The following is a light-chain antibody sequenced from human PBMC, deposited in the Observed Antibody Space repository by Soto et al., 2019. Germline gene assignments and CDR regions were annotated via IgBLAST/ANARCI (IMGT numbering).Light chain of an antibody. CDR1: SSNIGNNY. CDR2: ENN. J-gene: IGLJ1*01. V-gene: IGLV1-51*02. Sequence: QSVLTQPPSVSAAPGQKVTISCSGSSSNIGNNYVSWYQQLPGTAPKLLIYENNKRPSGIPDRFSGSKSGTSATLGITGLQTGDEADYYCGTCDSSLSAGQVFRTGTKVTVL. CDR3: GTCDSSLSAGQV.